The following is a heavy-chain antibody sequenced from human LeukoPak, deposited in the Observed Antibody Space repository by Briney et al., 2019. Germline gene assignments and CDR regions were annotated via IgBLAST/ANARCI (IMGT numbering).Heavy chain of an antibody. J-gene: IGHJ4*02. V-gene: IGHV1-18*01. D-gene: IGHD5-12*01. CDR2: ISAYSTYNGNT. CDR1: GYTFTSYG. Sequence: GASVKVSCKASGYTFTSYGISWVRQAPGQGPEWMGWISAYSTYNGNTDYAQKFQGRVTMTTDTSTSTAYMELRSLRSDDTAVYYCTRVRRDWVVATYNFDYWGQGTLVTVSS. CDR3: TRVRRDWVVATYNFDY.